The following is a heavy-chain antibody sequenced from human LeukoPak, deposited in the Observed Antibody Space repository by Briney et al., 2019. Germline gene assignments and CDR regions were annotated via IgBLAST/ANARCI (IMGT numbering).Heavy chain of an antibody. Sequence: GGSLRLSCAASGFTFSSYGMHWVRQAPGKGLEWVAVIWYDGSNKYYADSVKGRFTISRDNSKNTLYLQMNSLRAEDTAVYYCAKDRRRYCSGGSCYSGALDYWGQGTLVTVPS. CDR2: IWYDGSNK. J-gene: IGHJ4*02. CDR3: AKDRRRYCSGGSCYSGALDY. V-gene: IGHV3-33*06. CDR1: GFTFSSYG. D-gene: IGHD2-15*01.